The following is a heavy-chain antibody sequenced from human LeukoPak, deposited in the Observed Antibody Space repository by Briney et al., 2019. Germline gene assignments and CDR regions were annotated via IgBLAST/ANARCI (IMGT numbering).Heavy chain of an antibody. J-gene: IGHJ6*02. Sequence: ASVKVSCKASGYTFASYGIHWVRQAPGQGLEWMGWISIYNDDTSYAQKFQDRVTMTTDASTTTAYMELRSLRFDDTAVYYCARAEDPAMVNVGDYYYYAMDIWGQGTTVTVSS. D-gene: IGHD5-18*01. CDR3: ARAEDPAMVNVGDYYYYAMDI. CDR1: GYTFASYG. V-gene: IGHV1-18*01. CDR2: ISIYNDDT.